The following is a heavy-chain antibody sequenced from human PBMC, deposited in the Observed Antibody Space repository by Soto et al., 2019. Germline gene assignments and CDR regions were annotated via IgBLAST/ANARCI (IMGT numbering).Heavy chain of an antibody. Sequence: QVQLVESGGGVVQPGRSLRLSCAASGFTFSDYVMHWVRQVPGKGLEWVAIISHDERIKYYAYSVKGRFTISRDNSNNMLYLQMDSPQTEDTALYYCARRLEGASSDLLDYWGQGTLVTVSS. CDR3: ARRLEGASSDLLDY. J-gene: IGHJ4*02. V-gene: IGHV3-30*03. D-gene: IGHD3-22*01. CDR2: ISHDERIK. CDR1: GFTFSDYV.